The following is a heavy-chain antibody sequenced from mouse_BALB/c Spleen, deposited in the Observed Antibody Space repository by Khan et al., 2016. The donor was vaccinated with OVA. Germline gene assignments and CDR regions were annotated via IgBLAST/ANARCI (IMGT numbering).Heavy chain of an antibody. J-gene: IGHJ4*01. CDR1: GYTFTSYW. D-gene: IGHD1-1*01. CDR3: ARSNYYGSSLYAMDY. V-gene: IGHV1S41*01. Sequence: DLVKPGASVKLSCKASGYTFTSYWINWIKQRPGQGLEWIGRIAPGSGSTPYYEMFKGTATLTVDTSSSTAYIQLSSLSSEDSAVYFCARSNYYGSSLYAMDYWGQGTSVTVSS. CDR2: IAPGSGST.